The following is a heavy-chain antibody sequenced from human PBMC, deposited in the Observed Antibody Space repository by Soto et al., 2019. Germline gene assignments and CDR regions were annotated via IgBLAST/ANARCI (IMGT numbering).Heavy chain of an antibody. V-gene: IGHV4-59*01. CDR1: GGSISSYY. D-gene: IGHD3-9*01. Sequence: SETLSLNCTVSGGSISSYYWSWIRQPPGKGLEWIGYIYYSGSTNYNPSLKSRVTISVDTSKNQFSLKLSSVTAADTAVYYCARELRYFDWLPDAFDIWGQGTMVTVSS. CDR2: IYYSGST. J-gene: IGHJ3*02. CDR3: ARELRYFDWLPDAFDI.